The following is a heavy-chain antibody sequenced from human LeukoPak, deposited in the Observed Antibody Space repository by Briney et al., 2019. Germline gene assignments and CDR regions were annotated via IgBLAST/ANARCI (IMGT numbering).Heavy chain of an antibody. V-gene: IGHV3-30*02. CDR3: AKDPTYSSGWYYFDY. CDR1: GFTFSSYG. CDR2: IRYDGSNK. Sequence: GGSLRLSCAASGFTFSSYGMHWVRQAPGKGLEWVAFIRYDGSNKYYADSVKGRFTISRDNSKNTLYLQMNSLRAEDTAVYYRAKDPTYSSGWYYFDYWGQGTLVTVSS. D-gene: IGHD6-19*01. J-gene: IGHJ4*02.